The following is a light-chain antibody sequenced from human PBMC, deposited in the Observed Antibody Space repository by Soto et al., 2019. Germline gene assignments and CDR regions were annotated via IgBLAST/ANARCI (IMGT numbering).Light chain of an antibody. CDR2: GAS. V-gene: IGKV3-20*01. Sequence: EIVLTQSPGTLSLSPGERATLSCRASQSVSSSYLACYHQKPGQAPRLLIYGASSRATGIPDRFSGSGSGTDFTLTISRLEPEDFAVYYCQQYGSSPRTFGQRTKVECK. CDR3: QQYGSSPRT. J-gene: IGKJ1*01. CDR1: QSVSSSY.